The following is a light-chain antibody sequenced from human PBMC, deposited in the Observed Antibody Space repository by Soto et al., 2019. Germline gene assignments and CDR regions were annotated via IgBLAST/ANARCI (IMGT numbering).Light chain of an antibody. J-gene: IGKJ1*01. V-gene: IGKV3-20*01. CDR3: QQFGSSPPWT. CDR1: QSVSSGH. CDR2: GAS. Sequence: DIVLTQSPGTLSLSPGERASLSCRASQSVSSGHLAWYQQYPGQAPRLLIFGASSRATGIPDRFSGSGSGTDFTLTISRLEPEDFAVYFCQQFGSSPPWTFGQGTKVDIK.